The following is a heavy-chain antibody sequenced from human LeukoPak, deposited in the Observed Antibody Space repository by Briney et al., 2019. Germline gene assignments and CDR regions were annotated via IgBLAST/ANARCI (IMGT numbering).Heavy chain of an antibody. D-gene: IGHD4-17*01. V-gene: IGHV4-30-4*01. CDR2: IYYSGST. J-gene: IGHJ3*02. CDR3: AIVDYGARRGAFDI. CDR1: GGSISSGDSY. Sequence: SETLSLTCTVSGGSISSGDSYWSWIRQPPGKGLEWIGYIYYSGSTYYNPSLKSRVTISVDTSKNQFSLKLSSVTAADTAVYYCAIVDYGARRGAFDIWGQGTMVTVSS.